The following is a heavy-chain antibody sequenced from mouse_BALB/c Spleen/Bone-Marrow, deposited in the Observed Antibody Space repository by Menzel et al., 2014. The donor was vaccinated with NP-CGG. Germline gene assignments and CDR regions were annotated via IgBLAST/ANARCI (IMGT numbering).Heavy chain of an antibody. V-gene: IGHV1-20*02. Sequence: EVHLVESGPELVKPGASVKISCKASGYSFTGYFMNWVMQSHGKSLEWIGRINPYNGDTFYNQKFKGKATLTVDKSSSTAHMELRSLASEDSAVYYCARDYYDYYFDYWRQGTTLTVSS. D-gene: IGHD2-4*01. CDR1: GYSFTGYF. J-gene: IGHJ2*01. CDR3: ARDYYDYYFDY. CDR2: INPYNGDT.